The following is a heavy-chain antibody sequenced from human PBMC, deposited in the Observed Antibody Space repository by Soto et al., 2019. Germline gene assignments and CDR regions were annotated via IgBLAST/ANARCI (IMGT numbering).Heavy chain of an antibody. CDR2: IWKYGSNK. CDR3: AREGTMVRGVIKNQGLDY. J-gene: IGHJ4*02. Sequence: GGSLRLSCAASGFTFSSYGMHWVRQALGKGLEWVAVIWKYGSNKYYADSVKGRFTISRDNSKNTLYLQMNSLRAEDTAVYYCAREGTMVRGVIKNQGLDYWGQGTLVTVSS. D-gene: IGHD3-10*01. CDR1: GFTFSSYG. V-gene: IGHV3-33*01.